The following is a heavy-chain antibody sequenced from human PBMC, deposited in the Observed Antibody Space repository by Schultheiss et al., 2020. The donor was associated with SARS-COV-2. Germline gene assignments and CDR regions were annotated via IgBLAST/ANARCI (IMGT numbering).Heavy chain of an antibody. CDR1: GFTFSSYA. Sequence: GGSLRLSCAASGFTFSSYAMSWVRQAPGKGLEWVSGITWNSDTTGYTDSVKGRFTISRDNAKNSLYLQMNSLRAEDTALYYCAKDKHGDYQYSFDYWGQGTLVTVSS. V-gene: IGHV3-9*01. J-gene: IGHJ4*02. CDR3: AKDKHGDYQYSFDY. D-gene: IGHD4-17*01. CDR2: ITWNSDTT.